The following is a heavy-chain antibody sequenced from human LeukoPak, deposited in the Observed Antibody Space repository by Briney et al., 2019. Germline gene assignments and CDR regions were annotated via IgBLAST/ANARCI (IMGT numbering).Heavy chain of an antibody. Sequence: SETLSLTCTVSGGSISSYYWSWIRQPPGKGLEWIGYIYYSGSTNYNPSLKSRVTISVDTSNNQFSLRLTSVTAADTAVYYCANYGSGSYRFDPWGQGTLVTVSS. D-gene: IGHD3-10*01. CDR3: ANYGSGSYRFDP. J-gene: IGHJ5*02. CDR1: GGSISSYY. CDR2: IYYSGST. V-gene: IGHV4-59*01.